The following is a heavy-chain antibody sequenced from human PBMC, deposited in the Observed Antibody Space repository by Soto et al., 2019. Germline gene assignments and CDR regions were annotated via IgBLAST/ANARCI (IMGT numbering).Heavy chain of an antibody. CDR1: DYTFTSYG. Sequence: SVAVSCQASDYTFTSYGSSWVRQAHGQGLDLMGWISAYNGNPNYAQKLQGRVTMTTDTSTSTAYMELRSLRSDDTAVYYCARTSGYYHYYGRDFGGQGTRVTVS. CDR2: ISAYNGNP. D-gene: IGHD6-19*01. V-gene: IGHV1-18*04. CDR3: ARTSGYYHYYGRDF. J-gene: IGHJ6*02.